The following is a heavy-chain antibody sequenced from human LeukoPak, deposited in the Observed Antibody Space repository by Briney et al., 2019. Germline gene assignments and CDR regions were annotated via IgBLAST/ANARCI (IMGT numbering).Heavy chain of an antibody. Sequence: GASVKVSFKASGFTFTSYGISWVRQAPGQGIEWMGWISAYNGNTNYAQKLQGRVTMTTDTSTSTAYMEPRSLRSDDTAVYYCARDGAPQQLAGGMDVWGQGTTVTVSS. V-gene: IGHV1-18*01. CDR1: GFTFTSYG. CDR2: ISAYNGNT. D-gene: IGHD6-13*01. J-gene: IGHJ6*02. CDR3: ARDGAPQQLAGGMDV.